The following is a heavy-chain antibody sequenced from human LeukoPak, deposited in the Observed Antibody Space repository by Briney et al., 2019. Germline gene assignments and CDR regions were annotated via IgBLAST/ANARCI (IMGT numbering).Heavy chain of an antibody. CDR3: AKERRYYYVSSGYYYYSFDI. CDR2: ISGGGGTT. V-gene: IGHV3-23*01. Sequence: GGSLRLSCAASGFTFSTYAMGWVRQAPGKGLEWVSTISGGGGTTYYADSVKGRFTISRDNSKNTLYLHRNSLRAEDTAVYYCAKERRYYYVSSGYYYYSFDIWGQGTMVTVSS. CDR1: GFTFSTYA. D-gene: IGHD3-22*01. J-gene: IGHJ3*02.